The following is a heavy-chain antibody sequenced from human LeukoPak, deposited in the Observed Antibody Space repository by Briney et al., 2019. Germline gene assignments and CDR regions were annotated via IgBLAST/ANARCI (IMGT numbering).Heavy chain of an antibody. CDR1: GFTFSSYE. V-gene: IGHV3-48*03. CDR2: ISSSGSTI. Sequence: GGSLRLSCAASGFTFSSYEMNWVRQAPGKGLEWVSYISSSGSTIYYADSVKGRFAISRDNAKNSLYLQMNSLRAEDTAVYYCAELGITMIGGVRGKGTTVTISS. D-gene: IGHD3-10*02. J-gene: IGHJ6*04. CDR3: AELGITMIGGV.